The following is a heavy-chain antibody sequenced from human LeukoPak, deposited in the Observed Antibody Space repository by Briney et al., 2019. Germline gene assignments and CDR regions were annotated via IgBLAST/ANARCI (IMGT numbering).Heavy chain of an antibody. CDR3: ARDWSYDFWSGYYMED. Sequence: GGSLRLSCAASGFTFSNYWMHWVRHAPGKGLVWVSRINSGGNSTSYEDSVKGRFTISRDNAKNTLYLQINSLRAEDTAVYYCARDWSYDFWSGYYMEDWGQGTLVTVSS. D-gene: IGHD3-3*01. J-gene: IGHJ4*02. CDR2: INSGGNST. CDR1: GFTFSNYW. V-gene: IGHV3-74*01.